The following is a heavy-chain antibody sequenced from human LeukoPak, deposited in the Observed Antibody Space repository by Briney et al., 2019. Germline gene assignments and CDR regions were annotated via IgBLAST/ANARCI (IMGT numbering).Heavy chain of an antibody. V-gene: IGHV6-1*01. CDR2: TYYRSKWYN. CDR3: ARQPTYDFWSGYYPPHFDY. J-gene: IGHJ4*02. D-gene: IGHD3-3*01. CDR1: GDSVSSNSAA. Sequence: SQTLSLTCAISGDSVSSNSAAWNWIRQSPSRGLEWLGRTYYRSKWYNDYAVSVKSRITINPDTSKNQFSLKLSSVTAADTAVYYCARQPTYDFWSGYYPPHFDYWGQGTLVTVSS.